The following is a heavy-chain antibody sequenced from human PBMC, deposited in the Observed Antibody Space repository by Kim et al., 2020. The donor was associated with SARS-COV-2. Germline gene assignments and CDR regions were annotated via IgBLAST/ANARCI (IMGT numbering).Heavy chain of an antibody. J-gene: IGHJ3*01. Sequence: NTRDSHNCQGRVTITRDTSASTAYMELNSLRSEDTAVYYCAREGHEGGYLTWGQGTMVTVSS. D-gene: IGHD3-22*01. CDR3: AREGHEGGYLT. V-gene: IGHV1-3*01. CDR2: NT.